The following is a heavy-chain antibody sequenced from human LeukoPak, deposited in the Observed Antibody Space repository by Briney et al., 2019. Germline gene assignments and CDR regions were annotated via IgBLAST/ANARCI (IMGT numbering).Heavy chain of an antibody. CDR2: ISWNSGSI. V-gene: IGHV3-9*01. Sequence: PGGSLRLSCAASGFTFDDYAMHWVRQAPGKGLEWVSGISWNSGSIGYADSVKGRFTISRDNAKNSLYLQMNSLRAEDTALYYCAKDIGVYSHLRLSHGMDVWGQGTTVTVSS. D-gene: IGHD4-11*01. CDR3: AKDIGVYSHLRLSHGMDV. J-gene: IGHJ6*02. CDR1: GFTFDDYA.